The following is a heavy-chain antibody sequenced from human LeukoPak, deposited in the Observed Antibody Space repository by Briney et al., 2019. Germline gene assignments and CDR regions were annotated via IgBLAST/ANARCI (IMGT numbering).Heavy chain of an antibody. CDR3: ARVALFSSWYFDY. CDR1: GFTFSNFW. Sequence: GGSLGLSCAASGFTFSNFWMSWVRQAPGKGLEWVANVKQDGSEKYYVDSVKGRFTISRDNAKNSLYLQMNSLRAEDTAVYYCARVALFSSWYFDYWGQGALVTVSS. CDR2: VKQDGSEK. J-gene: IGHJ4*02. D-gene: IGHD6-13*01. V-gene: IGHV3-7*05.